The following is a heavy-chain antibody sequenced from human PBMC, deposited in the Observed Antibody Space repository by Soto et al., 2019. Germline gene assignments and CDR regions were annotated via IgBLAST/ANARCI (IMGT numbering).Heavy chain of an antibody. CDR1: GFTFSSYA. V-gene: IGHV3-30-3*01. CDR3: ARDKGDLRFLEWSYYFDY. Sequence: QVPLVESGGGVVQPGRSLRLSCAASGFTFSSYAMHWVRQAPGKGLEWVALISYDGSNKYYADSVKGRFTISRDNSKNTLYLQMNSLRAEDTAVSYCARDKGDLRFLEWSYYFDYWGQGTLVTVSS. D-gene: IGHD3-3*01. J-gene: IGHJ4*02. CDR2: ISYDGSNK.